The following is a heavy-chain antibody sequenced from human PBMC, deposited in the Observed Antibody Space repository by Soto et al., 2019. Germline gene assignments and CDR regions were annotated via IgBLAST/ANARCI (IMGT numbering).Heavy chain of an antibody. V-gene: IGHV3-64*01. J-gene: IGHJ4*02. CDR1: GFTFSSYA. CDR2: ISSNGGST. CDR3: AREYEEGYCSSTSCGPFDY. Sequence: LRLSCAASGFTFSSYAMHWVRQAPGKGLEYVSAISSNGGSTYYANSVKGRFTISRDNSKNTLYLQMGSLRAEDMAVYYCAREYEEGYCSSTSCGPFDYWGQGTLVTVSS. D-gene: IGHD2-2*01.